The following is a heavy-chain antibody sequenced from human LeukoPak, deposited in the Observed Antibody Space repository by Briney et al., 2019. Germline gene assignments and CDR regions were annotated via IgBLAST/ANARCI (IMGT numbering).Heavy chain of an antibody. Sequence: ASVKVSCKASGGTFSSYAISWVRQAPGQGLEWMGGIIPIFGTANYAQKFQGRVTITADESTSTAYMELSSLRSEDTAVYYCARSRRSIAVAGSFDYWGQGTLVTVSS. V-gene: IGHV1-69*13. CDR2: IIPIFGTA. CDR1: GGTFSSYA. D-gene: IGHD6-19*01. CDR3: ARSRRSIAVAGSFDY. J-gene: IGHJ4*02.